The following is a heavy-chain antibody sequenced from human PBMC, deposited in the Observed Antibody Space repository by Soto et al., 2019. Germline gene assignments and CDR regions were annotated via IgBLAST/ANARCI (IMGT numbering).Heavy chain of an antibody. CDR3: ARDGCGGDCYDY. J-gene: IGHJ4*02. Sequence: PSETLSLTCAGSGGSISSGGYSWSWIRQPPGKGLEWIGYIYHSGSTYYTPSLKSRVTISVDRSKNQFSLKLSSVTAADTAVYYCARDGCGGDCYDYWGQGTLVT. CDR1: GGSISSGGYS. D-gene: IGHD2-21*01. CDR2: IYHSGST. V-gene: IGHV4-30-2*01.